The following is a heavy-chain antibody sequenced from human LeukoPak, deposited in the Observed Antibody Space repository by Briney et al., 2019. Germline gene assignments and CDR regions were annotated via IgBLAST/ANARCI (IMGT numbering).Heavy chain of an antibody. CDR1: GASFNSYY. CDR3: ARDIVYLTDGDYC. D-gene: IGHD3-16*02. V-gene: IGHV4-4*07. J-gene: IGHJ4*02. Sequence: SETLSLTCTVSGASFNSYYWSWLRQPAGKGLDWIGRIHTSGSTDYSPSLQSRVTISIATSQKQFSLNLSSVTAADTAVYYCARDIVYLTDGDYCWGQGTLVTVSS. CDR2: IHTSGST.